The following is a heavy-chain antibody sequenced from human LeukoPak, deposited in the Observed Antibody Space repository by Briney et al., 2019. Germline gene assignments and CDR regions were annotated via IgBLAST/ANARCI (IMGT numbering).Heavy chain of an antibody. D-gene: IGHD3-16*02. Sequence: PGGSLRLSCAASGFTFSSYSMNWVRQAPGKGLEWVSYISSGSSTIYYADSVKGRFTISRDNAKNSLYLQMNSLRDEDTAVYYCARISVNRYTAHFDYWGQGTLVTVSS. CDR1: GFTFSSYS. J-gene: IGHJ4*02. CDR3: ARISVNRYTAHFDY. V-gene: IGHV3-48*02. CDR2: ISSGSSTI.